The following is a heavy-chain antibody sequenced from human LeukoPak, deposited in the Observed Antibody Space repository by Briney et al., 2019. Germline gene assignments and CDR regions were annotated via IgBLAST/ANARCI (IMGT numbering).Heavy chain of an antibody. V-gene: IGHV3-33*06. J-gene: IGHJ4*02. D-gene: IGHD2/OR15-2a*01. CDR2: IWYDGSNK. Sequence: GGSLRLSCAASGFTFSSYGMHWVRQAPGKGLEWVAVIWYDGSNKYYADSVKGRFTISRDNSKNTLYLQMNSLRAEDTAVYYCAKETFLADGGYWGQGTPVTVSS. CDR3: AKETFLADGGY. CDR1: GFTFSSYG.